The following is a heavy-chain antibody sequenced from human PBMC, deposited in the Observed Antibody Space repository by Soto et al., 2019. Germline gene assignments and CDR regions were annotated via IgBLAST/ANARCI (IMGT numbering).Heavy chain of an antibody. D-gene: IGHD6-13*01. Sequence: SETLSLTCAVSGGSMSSYYWTWVRQSPGKALEWIGYAFYTGVTKYNPSLNSRLTISMDTSKNLLSLRLTSVTAADTALYYCARGAASIATFDYWGQGILVTVSS. J-gene: IGHJ4*02. CDR3: ARGAASIATFDY. V-gene: IGHV4-59*01. CDR1: GGSMSSYY. CDR2: AFYTGVT.